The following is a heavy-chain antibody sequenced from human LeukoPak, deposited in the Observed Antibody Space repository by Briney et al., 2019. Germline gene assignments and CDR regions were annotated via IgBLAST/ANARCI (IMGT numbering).Heavy chain of an antibody. J-gene: IGHJ1*01. CDR2: FDRGRDGK. D-gene: IGHD2-21*02. CDR3: AKPSCGGDCQGYFQH. V-gene: IGHV3-11*06. Sequence: GGSLRLSCAGSGFRFSDFYMAWMRQTPGKGLQRVSFFDRGRDGKGHADSVKGRFTISRDDAKNSLYLQMNSLRAEDTAVYYCAKPSCGGDCQGYFQHWGQGTLVTVSS. CDR1: GFRFSDFY.